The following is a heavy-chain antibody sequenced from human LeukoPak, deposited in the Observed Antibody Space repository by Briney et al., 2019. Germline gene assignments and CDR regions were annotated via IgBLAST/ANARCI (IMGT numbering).Heavy chain of an antibody. CDR3: ARARRAVAGLSYFDY. CDR2: IIPIFGTA. V-gene: IGHV1-69*05. CDR1: GGTFSSYA. J-gene: IGHJ4*02. D-gene: IGHD6-19*01. Sequence: GASVKVSCKASGGTFSSYAISWVRQAPGQGLEWMGGIIPIFGTANYAQKFQGRVTITTDESTSTAYMELSSLGSEDTAVYYCARARRAVAGLSYFDYWGQGTLVTVSS.